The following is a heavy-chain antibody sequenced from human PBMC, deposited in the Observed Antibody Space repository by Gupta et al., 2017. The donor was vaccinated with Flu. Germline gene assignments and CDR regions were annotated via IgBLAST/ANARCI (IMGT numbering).Heavy chain of an antibody. J-gene: IGHJ5*02. V-gene: IGHV4-34*01. Sequence: QVQLQQWGAGLLKPSETLSLTCAVYGGSFSGYYWSWIRQPPGKGLEWIGEINHSGSTNYKPSLKRRVTISVDTSKNQFSRKLSSVTAAETAVYYCARGLLRPGGGRLYNWFDPWGHGTLVTVSS. CDR1: GGSFSGYY. CDR3: ARGLLRPGGGRLYNWFDP. D-gene: IGHD1-14*01. CDR2: INHSGST.